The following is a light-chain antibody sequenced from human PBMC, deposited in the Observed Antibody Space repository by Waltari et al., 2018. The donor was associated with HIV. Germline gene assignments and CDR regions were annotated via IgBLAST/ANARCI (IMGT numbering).Light chain of an antibody. V-gene: IGKV3-11*01. CDR1: QSVSRY. J-gene: IGKJ4*01. CDR3: QQRSNWPPLT. Sequence: EIVLTQSPATLSLSPGERATLSCRASQSVSRYLTWYQQKPGQAPRLLIYDASNRATGIPARFSGSGSGTDFTLTISSLEPEDFVVYYCQQRSNWPPLTFGGGTKVEIK. CDR2: DAS.